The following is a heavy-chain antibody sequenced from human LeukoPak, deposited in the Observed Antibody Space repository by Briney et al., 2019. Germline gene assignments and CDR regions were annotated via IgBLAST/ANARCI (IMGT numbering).Heavy chain of an antibody. D-gene: IGHD3-22*01. CDR3: ARASYYYDSSGYYGHFDY. CDR2: ISSSGGST. CDR1: GFTFSSSA. V-gene: IGHV3-23*01. Sequence: GGSLRLSCAASGFTFSSSAMSWVRQVPGKGLEWVSGISSSGGSTNYADSVRGRFTISRDNSKNTLYVQMNSLRAEDTAVYYCARASYYYDSSGYYGHFDYWGQGTLVTVSS. J-gene: IGHJ4*02.